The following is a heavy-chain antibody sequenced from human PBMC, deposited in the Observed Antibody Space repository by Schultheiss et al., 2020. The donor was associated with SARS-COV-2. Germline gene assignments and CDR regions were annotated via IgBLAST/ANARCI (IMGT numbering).Heavy chain of an antibody. CDR1: GGTFSSYA. D-gene: IGHD3-3*01. CDR3: ARDRYDFWSGYVSYWYFDL. V-gene: IGHV1-69*13. J-gene: IGHJ2*01. CDR2: IIPIFGTA. Sequence: SVKVSCKASGGTFSSYAISWVRQAPGQGLEWMGGIIPIFGTANYAQKFQGRVTITADESTSTAYMELSSLRSEDTAVYYCARDRYDFWSGYVSYWYFDLWGRGTLVTVTS.